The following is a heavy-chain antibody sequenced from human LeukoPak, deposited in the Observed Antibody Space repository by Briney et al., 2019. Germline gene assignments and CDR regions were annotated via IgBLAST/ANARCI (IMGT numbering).Heavy chain of an antibody. D-gene: IGHD5-12*01. CDR1: GFTFNSYG. V-gene: IGHV3-33*01. Sequence: GGSLRVSCAASGFTFNSYGMHWVRQAPGKGLEWVAVIWYDGSNKYYADSVKGRFIISRDNSKNTLYLQMNSLRAEDTAVYYCVRDLSGYQFDYWGQGTLVTVSS. CDR2: IWYDGSNK. J-gene: IGHJ4*02. CDR3: VRDLSGYQFDY.